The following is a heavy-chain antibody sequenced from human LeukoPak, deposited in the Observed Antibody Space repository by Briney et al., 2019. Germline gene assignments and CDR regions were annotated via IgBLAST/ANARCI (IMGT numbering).Heavy chain of an antibody. CDR1: GFTFSRNR. D-gene: IGHD3-10*01. V-gene: IGHV3-74*01. CDR3: TRESYNDGNFDY. Sequence: GSLRLSCAASGFTFSRNRMHWVRQAPGRGLVWVSRINSDGSSTRYADSAKGRFTISRDNAKNTLYLQMNSLGAEDTAVYFCTRESYNDGNFDYWGQGTLVTVSS. CDR2: INSDGSST. J-gene: IGHJ4*02.